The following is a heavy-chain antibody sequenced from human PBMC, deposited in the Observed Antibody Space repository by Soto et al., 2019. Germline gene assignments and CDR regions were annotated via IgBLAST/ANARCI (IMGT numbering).Heavy chain of an antibody. CDR1: GYTFTSYG. CDR3: ARVRAYYDILTGYFDY. Sequence: ASVKVSCKASGYTFTSYGTSWVRQAPGQGLEWMGWISAYNGNTNYAQKLQGRVTMTTDTSTSTAYMELRSLRSDDTAVYYCARVRAYYDILTGYFDYWGQGTLVTVSS. D-gene: IGHD3-9*01. V-gene: IGHV1-18*01. J-gene: IGHJ4*02. CDR2: ISAYNGNT.